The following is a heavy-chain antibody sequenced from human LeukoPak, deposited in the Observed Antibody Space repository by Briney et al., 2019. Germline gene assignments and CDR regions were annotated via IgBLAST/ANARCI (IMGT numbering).Heavy chain of an antibody. Sequence: GGSLRLSCVASGFTGSSHYMSWVRQAPGKGLEWVSVIYRGDGTYYADSVKGRFTISRDNSRNTVYLQMNSLRVEDTAVYYCARDIGGTVEVATMNYWGRGTLVTVSS. D-gene: IGHD5-24*01. CDR3: ARDIGGTVEVATMNY. J-gene: IGHJ4*02. CDR2: IYRGDGT. V-gene: IGHV3-66*01. CDR1: GFTGSSHY.